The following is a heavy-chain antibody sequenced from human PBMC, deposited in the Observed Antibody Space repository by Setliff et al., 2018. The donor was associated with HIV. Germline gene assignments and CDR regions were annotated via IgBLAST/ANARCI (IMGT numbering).Heavy chain of an antibody. Sequence: PGGSLRLSCAASGFTFRNYKFNWVRQAPGRGLGWVSSISIGSGGAIDYADSVQGRFTISRDNSKNSLYLQMNGLRVEDTGVYYCARDSLLEWSRYGYKDVWGKGTTVTVSS. CDR2: ISIGSGGAI. CDR1: GFTFRNYK. J-gene: IGHJ6*03. CDR3: ARDSLLEWSRYGYKDV. D-gene: IGHD3-3*01. V-gene: IGHV3-21*01.